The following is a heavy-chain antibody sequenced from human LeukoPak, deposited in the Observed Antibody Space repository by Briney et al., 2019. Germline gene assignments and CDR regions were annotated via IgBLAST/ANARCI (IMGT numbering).Heavy chain of an antibody. CDR3: SREDYYYGSPTRRGSDH. D-gene: IGHD3-10*01. CDR1: GFNFGDYA. V-gene: IGHV3-49*04. J-gene: IGHJ5*02. CDR2: IKSEAYGGTA. Sequence: GGSLRLSCTASGFNFGDYALSWVRQAPGKGLEWVGYIKSEAYGGTADYAASVKGRFTISRDDSKSIAYLHVDSLKTEDTAVYYCSREDYYYGSPTRRGSDHWGQGTLVTVSS.